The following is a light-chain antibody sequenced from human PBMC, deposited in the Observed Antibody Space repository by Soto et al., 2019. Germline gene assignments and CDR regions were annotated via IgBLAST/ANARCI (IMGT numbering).Light chain of an antibody. V-gene: IGLV2-14*03. J-gene: IGLJ2*01. CDR1: SSDVGGYDY. Sequence: QSALTQPASVSGSPGQSITISCTGTSSDVGGYDYVSWYQHHPGKAPKLMIYDVSNRPSGVSNRFSGSMSGNTASLTISGLQAADEADYYCSSYTSSSSVVFGGGTQLTVL. CDR2: DVS. CDR3: SSYTSSSSVV.